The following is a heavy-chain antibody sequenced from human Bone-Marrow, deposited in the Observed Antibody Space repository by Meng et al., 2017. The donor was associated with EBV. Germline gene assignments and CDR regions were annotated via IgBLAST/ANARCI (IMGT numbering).Heavy chain of an antibody. CDR2: INPIFGTA. CDR3: ARDGSVVMASS. Sequence: QVVRSGAEVTKPVSSENDSCKGSRGSFRSYVISQVRQARGEGIELMGGINPIFGTANYAQKCQDKVSIKAEKYTRTDYMEMGSQRSEETAVYYCARDGSVVMASSWDQGTLVTVSS. J-gene: IGHJ4*02. D-gene: IGHD5-24*01. CDR1: RGSFRSYV. V-gene: IGHV1-69*06.